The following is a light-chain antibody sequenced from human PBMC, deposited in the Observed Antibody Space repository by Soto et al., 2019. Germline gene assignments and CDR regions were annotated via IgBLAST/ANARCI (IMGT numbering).Light chain of an antibody. CDR2: EAS. V-gene: IGKV1-5*03. CDR1: QTSSSC. Sequence: DIQMTQSPSTLSGSVGDRVTIACRASQTSSSCLAWYQQKPGKAPKLLSYEASTLRSGVPSRVSGSSSGTEFPLTISSLQHDDFATYYCQHYNSYSEAFGQGTKVELK. J-gene: IGKJ1*01. CDR3: QHYNSYSEA.